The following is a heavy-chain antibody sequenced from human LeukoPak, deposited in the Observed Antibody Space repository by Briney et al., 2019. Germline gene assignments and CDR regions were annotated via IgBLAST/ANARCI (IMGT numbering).Heavy chain of an antibody. CDR1: GFSVSNGYY. V-gene: IGHV4-38-2*01. CDR2: IYHSGTT. CDR3: AKRRDAFDV. J-gene: IGHJ3*01. Sequence: SETLSLTCAVSGFSVSNGYYWGWIRQSPGKGLEWIGSIYHSGTTFYNPSLKSRLTVSLDTSKNQFSLKLTSVTAADTSIYYRAKRRDAFDVWGQGTMVTVSS.